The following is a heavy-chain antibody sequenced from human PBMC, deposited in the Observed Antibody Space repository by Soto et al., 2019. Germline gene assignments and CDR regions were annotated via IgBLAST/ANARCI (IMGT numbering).Heavy chain of an antibody. CDR2: ITPMFGIG. V-gene: IGHV1-69*12. CDR3: AQTLGSAVAGPGRFDL. J-gene: IGHJ2*01. Sequence: QVQLVQSGAEVKKPGSSVKVSCKASGGTFNRYAISWLRQAPGQGPEWMGGITPMFGIGNYAQKFQGRVTITADESTTTGHMGLRRLTCEDTAVYYCAQTLGSAVAGPGRFDLWGRGTRVIVSS. CDR1: GGTFNRYA. D-gene: IGHD6-19*01.